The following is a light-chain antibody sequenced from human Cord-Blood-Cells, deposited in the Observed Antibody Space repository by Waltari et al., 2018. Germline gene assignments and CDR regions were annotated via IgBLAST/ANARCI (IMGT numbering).Light chain of an antibody. CDR3: QQSYSTPYT. CDR1: QRISSY. V-gene: IGKV1-39*01. Sequence: DIQMTQSPSSLSASVGDRVTITCRASQRISSYLNWYQQKPGKAPKLLIYAASSLQSVVPSRCSGSGSVTDFTLTISSLQPEDFATYYCQQSYSTPYTFGQGTKLEIK. CDR2: AAS. J-gene: IGKJ2*01.